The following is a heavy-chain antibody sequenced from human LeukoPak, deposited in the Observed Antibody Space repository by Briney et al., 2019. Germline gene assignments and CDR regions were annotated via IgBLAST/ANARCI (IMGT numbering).Heavy chain of an antibody. CDR2: IYTSGST. CDR3: ARGGGYGDYGYVDY. Sequence: PSETLSLTCTVSGGSISSYYWSWIRQPAGKGLEWIGRIYTSGSTNYNPSLKSRVTTSVDASKNQFSLKLSSVTAADTAVYYCARGGGYGDYGYVDYWGQGTLVTVSS. D-gene: IGHD4-17*01. J-gene: IGHJ4*02. CDR1: GGSISSYY. V-gene: IGHV4-4*07.